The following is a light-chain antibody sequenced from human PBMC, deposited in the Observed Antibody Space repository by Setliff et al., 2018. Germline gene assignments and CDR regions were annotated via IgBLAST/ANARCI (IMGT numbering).Light chain of an antibody. CDR2: NVN. Sequence: QSALIQPRSVSGSPGQAVTISCTGTSRDVGGYHYGGDYYVSWYQQYPGKAPKLIIYNVNKRPSGVPDRFSASRSGDTASLTISGLQAEDESDYYCCSYAGSYTFFYVCGTGTKVTVL. CDR3: CSYAGSYTFFYV. J-gene: IGLJ1*01. CDR1: SRDVGGYHY. V-gene: IGLV2-11*01.